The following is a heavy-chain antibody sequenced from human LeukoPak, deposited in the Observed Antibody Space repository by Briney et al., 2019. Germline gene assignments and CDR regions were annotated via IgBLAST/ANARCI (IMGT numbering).Heavy chain of an antibody. CDR2: INPNSGGT. V-gene: IGHV1-2*02. CDR1: GYTFTAYY. Sequence: ASMKLSCKPSGYTFTAYYIHWVRQAPGQGLEWMGWINPNSGGTDYAQKFQGRVTMTRDTSISTVYMELSRLTYDDTAVYYCARGVGVDSLRRLDPWGQGTLVTVSS. CDR3: ARGVGVDSLRRLDP. D-gene: IGHD3-22*01. J-gene: IGHJ5*02.